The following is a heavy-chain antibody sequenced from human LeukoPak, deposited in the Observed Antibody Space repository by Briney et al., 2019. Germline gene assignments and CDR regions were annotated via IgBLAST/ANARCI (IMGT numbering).Heavy chain of an antibody. CDR1: GYTFTRYG. J-gene: IGHJ4*02. Sequence: KPGASVKVSRRDSGYTFTRYGISWVPQAPGQGLEWMGWISAYNGNTNYAQKLQGRVTMTTDTYTSTAYMELRSLRSDDTAVYYCARDGPRFPNWGQGTLVTVSS. V-gene: IGHV1-18*01. CDR2: ISAYNGNT. CDR3: ARDGPRFPN. D-gene: IGHD3-16*01.